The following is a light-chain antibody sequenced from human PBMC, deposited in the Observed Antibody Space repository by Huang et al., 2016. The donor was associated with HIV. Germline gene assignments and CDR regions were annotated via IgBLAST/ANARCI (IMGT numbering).Light chain of an antibody. Sequence: DIQMTQSPSSLSASVGDRVTISCRASQGIMSYVSCYQQRPGRAPRLLISAASRLQGGVASRFSGTGSGTEFTLTISSLQPEDFATYYCQQSYSTPYTFGQGTKLEIK. CDR2: AAS. CDR3: QQSYSTPYT. J-gene: IGKJ2*01. CDR1: QGIMSY. V-gene: IGKV1-39*01.